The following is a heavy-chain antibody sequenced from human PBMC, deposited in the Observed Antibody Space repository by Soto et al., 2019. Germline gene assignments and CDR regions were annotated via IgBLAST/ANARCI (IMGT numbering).Heavy chain of an antibody. Sequence: SESLSLTCAMSGDSVSSNSAAWSWIRQSPSRGLEWLGRTYYRSKWYNDYAVSVKSRITINPDTSKNQFSLQMNSVTPEDTAVYYCARDAINSGYDSPRGIDVWGQGTTHTVSS. CDR2: TYYRSKWYN. CDR1: GDSVSSNSAA. D-gene: IGHD5-12*01. CDR3: ARDAINSGYDSPRGIDV. V-gene: IGHV6-1*01. J-gene: IGHJ6*02.